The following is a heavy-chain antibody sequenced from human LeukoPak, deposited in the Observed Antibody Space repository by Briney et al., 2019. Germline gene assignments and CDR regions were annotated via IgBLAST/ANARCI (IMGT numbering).Heavy chain of an antibody. CDR2: ISYDGSNK. CDR1: GFTFSSYG. Sequence: GGSLRLSCAVSGFTFSSYGMHWVRQAPGKGLERVAVISYDGSNKYYADSVKGRFTISRDKSKNTLYLQMNSLRAEDTAVYYCARRYCSSTSCTLDYWGQGTLVTVSS. D-gene: IGHD2-2*01. J-gene: IGHJ4*02. CDR3: ARRYCSSTSCTLDY. V-gene: IGHV3-30*03.